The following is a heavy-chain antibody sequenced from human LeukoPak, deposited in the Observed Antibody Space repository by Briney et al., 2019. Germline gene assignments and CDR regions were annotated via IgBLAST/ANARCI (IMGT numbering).Heavy chain of an antibody. Sequence: GGSLRLSCAASGFTFSSYAMSWVRHAPGKGLEWVSAISGSGGSTYYADSVKGRFTISRDNSKNTLYLQMNSLRAEDTAVYYCAKDRDIAAAVNWFDPWGQGTLVTVSS. D-gene: IGHD6-13*01. CDR2: ISGSGGST. J-gene: IGHJ5*02. CDR3: AKDRDIAAAVNWFDP. CDR1: GFTFSSYA. V-gene: IGHV3-23*01.